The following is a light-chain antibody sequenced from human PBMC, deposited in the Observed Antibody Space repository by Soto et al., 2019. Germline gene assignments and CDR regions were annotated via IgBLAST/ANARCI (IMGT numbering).Light chain of an antibody. CDR3: SSYTITTTFVV. Sequence: QSALTQPASLSGSPGQSITISCTGTSSDVGAYDYVSWYQLHPGKAPKLMIYAVTNRPSGVSNRFSGSKSGNTASLTISGLQPEDEADYYCSSYTITTTFVVFGGGTKLTVL. CDR1: SSDVGAYDY. CDR2: AVT. V-gene: IGLV2-14*01. J-gene: IGLJ2*01.